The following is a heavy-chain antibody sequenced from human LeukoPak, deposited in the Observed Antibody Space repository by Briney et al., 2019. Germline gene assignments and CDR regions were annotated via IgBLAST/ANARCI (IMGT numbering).Heavy chain of an antibody. CDR1: GFTVSSNY. Sequence: GGSLRLSCAASGFTVSSNYMSWVRQAPGKGLEWVSVIYSGGSTYYADSVKGRFTISRDNSKNTLYLQMNSLRAEDTAVYYCASPSSRLGSGWYYFDNWGQGTLVTVSS. CDR3: ASPSSRLGSGWYYFDN. CDR2: IYSGGST. J-gene: IGHJ4*02. V-gene: IGHV3-53*01. D-gene: IGHD6-19*01.